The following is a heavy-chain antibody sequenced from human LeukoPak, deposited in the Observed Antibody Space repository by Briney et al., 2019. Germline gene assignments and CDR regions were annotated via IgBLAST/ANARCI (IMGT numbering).Heavy chain of an antibody. J-gene: IGHJ4*02. CDR1: GYSFTSYW. CDR2: IYPGDSDT. CDR3: ARTRGSGSYQDYFDY. D-gene: IGHD3-10*01. V-gene: IGHV5-51*01. Sequence: GESLKISCKGSGYSFTSYWIGWVRQMPGKGLEWMGIIYPGDSDTRYSPSFQGQVTISADKSISTAYLQWSSLKASDTAMYYCARTRGSGSYQDYFDYWGQGTLGTVSS.